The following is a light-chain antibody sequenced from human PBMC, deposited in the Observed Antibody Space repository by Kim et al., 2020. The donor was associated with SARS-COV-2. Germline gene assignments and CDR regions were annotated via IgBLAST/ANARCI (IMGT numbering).Light chain of an antibody. Sequence: SYELTQQPSVSVSPGQTASITCSGDKLGDKYACWYQQKPGQSPVLVIYQDSKRPSGIPERFSGSNSGNTATLTISGTQAMDEADYYCQAWDSSTARFGGG. CDR2: QDS. CDR1: KLGDKY. V-gene: IGLV3-1*01. CDR3: QAWDSSTAR. J-gene: IGLJ2*01.